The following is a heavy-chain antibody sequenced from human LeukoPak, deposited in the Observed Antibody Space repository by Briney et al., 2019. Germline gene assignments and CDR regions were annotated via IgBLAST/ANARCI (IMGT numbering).Heavy chain of an antibody. J-gene: IGHJ3*02. CDR2: IYYSGST. CDR3: ARDGGVPRANAFDI. Sequence: PGGSLRLSCAASGFTFSSYNMNWVRQAPGKGLEWIGSIYYSGSTYYNPSLKSRVTISVDTSKNQFSLKLSSVTAADTAVYYCARDGGVPRANAFDIWGQGTMVTVSS. D-gene: IGHD3-16*01. CDR1: GFTFSSYN. V-gene: IGHV4-39*07.